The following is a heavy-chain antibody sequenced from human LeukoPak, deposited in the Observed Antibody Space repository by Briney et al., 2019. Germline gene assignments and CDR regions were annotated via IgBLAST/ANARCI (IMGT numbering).Heavy chain of an antibody. CDR1: GYTFTSYG. V-gene: IGHV1-18*01. Sequence: GASVKVSCKASGYTFTSYGISWVRQAPGQGLEWMGWISACNGNTNYAQKLQGRVTMTTDTSTSTAYMELRSLRSDDTAVYYCARDYDFWSGSDFLYYYGMDVWGQGTTVTVSS. CDR3: ARDYDFWSGSDFLYYYGMDV. J-gene: IGHJ6*02. D-gene: IGHD3-3*01. CDR2: ISACNGNT.